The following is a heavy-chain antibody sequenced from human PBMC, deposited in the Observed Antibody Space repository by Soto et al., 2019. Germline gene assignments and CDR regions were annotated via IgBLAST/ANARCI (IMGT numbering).Heavy chain of an antibody. V-gene: IGHV5-51*01. Sequence: EVQVVQSGAEVKEPGESLKISCKGSGYIFTDHCIVWVRQMAGNGLEWVGVICPGYSNIIYSPSVQGQVTISAAMSISTAYLQWSSLKASDTDIYYCARRHYCRGDCTIDPDYYYAMDVWSQGTTVTVPS. CDR2: ICPGYSNI. J-gene: IGHJ6*02. CDR3: ARRHYCRGDCTIDPDYYYAMDV. CDR1: GYIFTDHC. D-gene: IGHD2-21*02.